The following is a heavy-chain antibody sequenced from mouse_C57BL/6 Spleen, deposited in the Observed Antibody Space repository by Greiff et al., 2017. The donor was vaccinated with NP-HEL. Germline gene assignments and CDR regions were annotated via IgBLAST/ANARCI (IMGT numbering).Heavy chain of an antibody. J-gene: IGHJ3*01. CDR3: ARGAYSSAWFAY. CDR1: GYSITSGYD. V-gene: IGHV3-1*01. D-gene: IGHD2-12*01. CDR2: ISYSGST. Sequence: EVKLVESGPGMVKPSQSLSLTCTVTGYSITSGYDWHWIRHFPGNKLEWMGYISYSGSTNYNPSLKSRISITHDTSKNHFFLKLNSVTTEDTATYYCARGAYSSAWFAYWGQGTLVTVSA.